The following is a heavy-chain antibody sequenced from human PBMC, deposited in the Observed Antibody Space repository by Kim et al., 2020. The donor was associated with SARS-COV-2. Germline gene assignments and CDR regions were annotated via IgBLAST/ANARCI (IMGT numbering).Heavy chain of an antibody. V-gene: IGHV3-53*01. D-gene: IGHD6-13*01. Sequence: GGSLRLSCAASGFTVSRNYMSWVRQAPGKGLEWVSVIYSGGGGSTYYADSVKGRFIISRDNSKNTLYLQMNSLRAEDTAVYYCARGLVGSSGGDGMDVWGQGTTVTGS. CDR2: IYSGGGGST. CDR1: GFTVSRNY. CDR3: ARGLVGSSGGDGMDV. J-gene: IGHJ6*02.